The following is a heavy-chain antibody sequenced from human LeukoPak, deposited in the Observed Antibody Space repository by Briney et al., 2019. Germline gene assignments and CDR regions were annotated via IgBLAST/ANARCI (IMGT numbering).Heavy chain of an antibody. CDR1: GFTFSSYA. CDR2: ISGSDDST. V-gene: IGHV3-23*01. D-gene: IGHD3-16*02. CDR3: AKGLGSSVWGSYRFLDY. J-gene: IGHJ4*02. Sequence: QPGGSLRLSCAASGFTFSSYAMSWVRQVPGKGLEWVSGISGSDDSTYYADSVKGRFTISRVNSKNTLYLQMNSLRAEDTAVYYCAKGLGSSVWGSYRFLDYWGQGTLVTVSS.